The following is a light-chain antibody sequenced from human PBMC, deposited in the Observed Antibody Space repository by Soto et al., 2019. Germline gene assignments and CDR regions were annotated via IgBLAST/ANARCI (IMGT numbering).Light chain of an antibody. Sequence: DIQMTQSPSTLSSSVGDRVTITCRASQSISSGLAWYQQKPGKAPKLLIYDDSSLESGVPSRFSGSGSGKEFTDSISSLQPDEFATYYFQQYNSYPWTFGEGTKVEIK. J-gene: IGKJ1*01. CDR3: QQYNSYPWT. CDR1: QSISSG. CDR2: DDS. V-gene: IGKV1-5*01.